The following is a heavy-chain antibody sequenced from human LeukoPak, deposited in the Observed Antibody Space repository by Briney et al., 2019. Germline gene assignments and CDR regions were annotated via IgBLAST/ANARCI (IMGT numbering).Heavy chain of an antibody. V-gene: IGHV3-7*01. CDR3: ARWSYGSGTYFDY. D-gene: IGHD3-10*01. CDR1: GFIVSSNY. Sequence: GGSLRLSCAASGFIVSSNYMSWVRQAPGKGLEWVANIKQDGSEKYYVDSVKGRFTISRDNAKNSLYLQMNSLRAEDTAVYYCARWSYGSGTYFDYWGQGTLVTVSS. CDR2: IKQDGSEK. J-gene: IGHJ4*02.